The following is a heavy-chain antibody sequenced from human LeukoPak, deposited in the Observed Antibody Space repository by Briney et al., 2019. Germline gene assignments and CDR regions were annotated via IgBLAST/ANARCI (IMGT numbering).Heavy chain of an antibody. Sequence: PSETLSLTCTVSGGSISSGGYYWSWIRQHPGKGLEWIGYIYYSGSTYYNPSLKSRVTISVDTSKNQFSLKLSSVTAADTAVYYCARVRGRYQSHAFDIWGQGTVVTVSS. CDR3: ARVRGRYQSHAFDI. CDR1: GGSISSGGYY. V-gene: IGHV4-31*03. J-gene: IGHJ3*02. CDR2: IYYSGST. D-gene: IGHD3-10*01.